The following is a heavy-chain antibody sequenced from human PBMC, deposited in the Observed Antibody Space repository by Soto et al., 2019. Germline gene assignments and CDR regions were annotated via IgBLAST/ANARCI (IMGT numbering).Heavy chain of an antibody. Sequence: QVQLVQSGAEVKKPGASVKVSCKASGYTFSNDAITWVRQAPEQGLEWMGWVSAYNGNTNYAQKFKGRVTMTTDTSTSTAYMEIRSLRYDDTAMYFCARASRYYWNYMMYWGQGTLVTVSS. CDR3: ARASRYYWNYMMY. V-gene: IGHV1-18*01. CDR1: GYTFSNDA. J-gene: IGHJ4*02. D-gene: IGHD1-7*01. CDR2: VSAYNGNT.